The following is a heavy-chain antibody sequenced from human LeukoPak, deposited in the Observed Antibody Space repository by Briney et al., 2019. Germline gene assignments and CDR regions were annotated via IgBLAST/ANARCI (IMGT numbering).Heavy chain of an antibody. J-gene: IGHJ2*01. D-gene: IGHD4-17*01. V-gene: IGHV3-73*01. CDR2: IRSKANSYAT. Sequence: GGSLRLSCAASGFTFSGSAMHWVRQASGKGLEWVGRIRSKANSYATAYAASVKGRLTISRDDSKNTAYLQMNSLKTEDTAVYYCTRHTDYGDYVRYFDLWGRGTLVTVSS. CDR1: GFTFSGSA. CDR3: TRHTDYGDYVRYFDL.